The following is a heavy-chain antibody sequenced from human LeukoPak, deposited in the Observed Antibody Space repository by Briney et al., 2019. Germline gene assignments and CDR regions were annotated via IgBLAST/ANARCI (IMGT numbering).Heavy chain of an antibody. CDR2: ISYDGSNK. J-gene: IGHJ4*02. V-gene: IGHV3-30-3*01. D-gene: IGHD4-17*01. Sequence: GGSLRLSCAASGFTFSSYAMHWVRQAPGKGLEWVAVISYDGSNKYYADSVKGRFTISRDNSKNTLYLQMNSLRAEDTAVYYCARDFTTVTNNGDYWGQGTLVTVSS. CDR1: GFTFSSYA. CDR3: ARDFTTVTNNGDY.